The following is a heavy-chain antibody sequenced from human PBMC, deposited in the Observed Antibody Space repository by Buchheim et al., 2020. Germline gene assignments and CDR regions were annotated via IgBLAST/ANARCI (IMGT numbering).Heavy chain of an antibody. CDR3: ARVVAGRGGYYYYGMDV. V-gene: IGHV4-61*01. CDR1: GGSVSSGSYY. Sequence: QVQLQESGPGLVKPSETLSLTCTVSGGSVSSGSYYWSWIRQPPGKGLEWIGYIYYSGSTNYNPSLKSRVTITVATSKNQFSLKLSSVTAADTAVYYCARVVAGRGGYYYYGMDVWGQGTT. CDR2: IYYSGST. D-gene: IGHD6-19*01. J-gene: IGHJ6*02.